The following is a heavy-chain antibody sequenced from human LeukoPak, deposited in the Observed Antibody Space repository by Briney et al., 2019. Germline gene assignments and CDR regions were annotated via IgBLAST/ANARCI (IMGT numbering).Heavy chain of an antibody. J-gene: IGHJ6*03. Sequence: GGSLRLSCAASGFTFSSYGMHWVRQAPGKGLEWVAFIRYDGSHKYYVGSVKGRFTISRDNSKNTLYLQMNSLRAEDTAVYYCAKGSGWEMSYYYYYMDVWGKGTTVTISS. CDR3: AKGSGWEMSYYYYYMDV. D-gene: IGHD1-26*01. V-gene: IGHV3-30*02. CDR1: GFTFSSYG. CDR2: IRYDGSHK.